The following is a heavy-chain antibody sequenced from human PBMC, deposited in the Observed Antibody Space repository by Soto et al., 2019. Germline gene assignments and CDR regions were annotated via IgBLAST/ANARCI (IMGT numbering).Heavy chain of an antibody. CDR1: GFTFSSYA. V-gene: IGHV3-23*01. Sequence: PGGSLRLSCAASGFTFSSYAMSWVRQAPGKGLEWVSAISGSGGSTYYADSVKGRFTISRDNSKNTLYLQLNSLRAEDTAVYYCAKDLSSRVQWLAPYWGQGTLVTVSS. D-gene: IGHD6-19*01. CDR3: AKDLSSRVQWLAPY. J-gene: IGHJ4*02. CDR2: ISGSGGST.